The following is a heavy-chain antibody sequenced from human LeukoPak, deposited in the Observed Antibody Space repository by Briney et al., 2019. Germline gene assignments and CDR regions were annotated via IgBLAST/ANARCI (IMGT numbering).Heavy chain of an antibody. V-gene: IGHV4-59*01. CDR3: ARDPSTYGGYGYYFDY. J-gene: IGHJ4*02. Sequence: SETLSPTCTVSGGSISNYYWSWIRQPPGKGLEWIGYIYYSGSTNYNPSLKSRVTISVDTSKNQFSLKLYSVTAADTAVYYCARDPSTYGGYGYYFDYWGQGTLVTVSS. CDR2: IYYSGST. D-gene: IGHD5-12*01. CDR1: GGSISNYY.